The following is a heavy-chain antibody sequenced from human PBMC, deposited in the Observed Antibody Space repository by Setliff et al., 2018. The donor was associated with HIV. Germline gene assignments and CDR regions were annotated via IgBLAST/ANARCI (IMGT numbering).Heavy chain of an antibody. CDR2: TYYTGST. Sequence: PSETLSLTCTVSGGSISTSSFYWGWVRQPPGKGLEWIATTYYTGSTYYNPSLKSRVTISIDTSKNQFSLKLSSVTAADTAVYYCARAPITIFGVIIIPVYFDYWGQGTLVTVSS. CDR3: ARAPITIFGVIIIPVYFDY. D-gene: IGHD3-3*01. CDR1: GGSISTSSFY. J-gene: IGHJ4*02. V-gene: IGHV4-39*01.